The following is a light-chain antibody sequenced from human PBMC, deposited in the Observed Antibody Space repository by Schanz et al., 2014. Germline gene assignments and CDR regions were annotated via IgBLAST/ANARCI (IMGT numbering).Light chain of an antibody. CDR2: GAS. V-gene: IGKV3-15*01. CDR3: QQYNNWPPWT. CDR1: QSVSSSY. J-gene: IGKJ1*01. Sequence: EVVLTQYPDTLSLSPGDRVIVSCRASQSVSSSYLAWYQQRPGQAPRLLIYGASTRATGIPARFSGSGSGTEFTLTISSLQSEDFAVYYCQQYNNWPPWTFGQGTKVDNK.